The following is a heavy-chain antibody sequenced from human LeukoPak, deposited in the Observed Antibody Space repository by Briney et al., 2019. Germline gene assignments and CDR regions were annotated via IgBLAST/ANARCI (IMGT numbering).Heavy chain of an antibody. CDR1: GYTFTGYY. D-gene: IGHD2-2*01. CDR2: INPNSGGT. J-gene: IGHJ5*02. V-gene: IGHV1-2*02. CDR3: ARAIVVVPASGFDP. Sequence: ASVKVSCKASGYTFTGYYMHWVRQAPGQGLEWMGWINPNSGGTNYAQKFQGRVTMTRDTSISTAYMELSRLRSDDTAVYYWARAIVVVPASGFDPWGQGTLVTVSS.